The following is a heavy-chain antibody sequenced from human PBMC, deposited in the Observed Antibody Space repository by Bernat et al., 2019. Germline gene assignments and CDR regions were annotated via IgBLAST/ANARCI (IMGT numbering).Heavy chain of an antibody. CDR2: VRSSTSGGTT. Sequence: EVQLVESGGGLVKPGGSLRLSCAASGFTFSKAWMSWVRQTPGKGLEWVGRVRSSTSGGTTDYAAPVKGRFTISRDDSKNRLYLQMNSLETEDTAVYFCTTEGFIYGHHGLDCWGQGALVTVSS. CDR1: GFTFSKAW. CDR3: TTEGFIYGHHGLDC. V-gene: IGHV3-15*01. D-gene: IGHD5-18*01. J-gene: IGHJ4*02.